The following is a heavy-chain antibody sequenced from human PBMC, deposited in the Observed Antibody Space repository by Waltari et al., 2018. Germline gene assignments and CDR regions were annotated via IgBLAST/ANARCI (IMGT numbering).Heavy chain of an antibody. J-gene: IGHJ4*02. V-gene: IGHV1-2*02. CDR3: AREGPDIAAAGFDY. Sequence: QVQLVQSGAEVKKPGASVKVSCKASGYTFTGYYLHWVRQAPGQGLGWMGWIKPNSGCTNYAQKFQGRVTMTRDTSISTAYMELSRLRSDDTAVYYCAREGPDIAAAGFDYWGQGTLVTVSS. CDR2: IKPNSGCT. CDR1: GYTFTGYY. D-gene: IGHD6-13*01.